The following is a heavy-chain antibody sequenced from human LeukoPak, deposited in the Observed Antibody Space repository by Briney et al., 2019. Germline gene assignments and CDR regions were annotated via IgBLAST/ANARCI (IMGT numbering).Heavy chain of an antibody. D-gene: IGHD1-26*01. J-gene: IGHJ4*02. CDR3: ARGLDTYKSGVD. CDR1: GGSFSGYY. CDR2: IHPSGST. V-gene: IGHV4-34*01. Sequence: SETLSLTCAVYGGSFSGYYCTWIRQAPGKGPEWIGEIHPSGSTNYNPSLMSRVSLSLDTSKNQFSLRLSSVTAADTAVYFCARGLDTYKSGVDWGQGTLVTVSS.